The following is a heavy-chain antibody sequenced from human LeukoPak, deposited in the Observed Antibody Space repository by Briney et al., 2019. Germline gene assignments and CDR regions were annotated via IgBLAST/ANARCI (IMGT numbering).Heavy chain of an antibody. CDR3: ARVPGSIAARPPFDY. D-gene: IGHD6-6*01. V-gene: IGHV4-39*07. J-gene: IGHJ4*02. CDR2: IYHSGST. Sequence: PSETLSLTCTVSGGSIRSSYYYWGWIRQPPGKGLEWIGEIYHSGSTNYNPSLKSRVTISVDKSNNQFSLKLSSVTAADTAVYYCARVPGSIAARPPFDYWGQGTLVTVSS. CDR1: GGSIRSSYYY.